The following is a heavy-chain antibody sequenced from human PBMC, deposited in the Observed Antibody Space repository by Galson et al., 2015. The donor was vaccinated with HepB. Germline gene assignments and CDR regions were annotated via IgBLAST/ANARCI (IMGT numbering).Heavy chain of an antibody. CDR3: ARRSKLDRYMDV. CDR1: GYTLTELS. CDR2: FDPEDGET. D-gene: IGHD6-6*01. V-gene: IGHV1-24*01. Sequence: SVKVSCKVSGYTLTELSMHWVRQAPGKGLEWMGGFDPEDGETIYAQKFQGRVTMTEDTPTDTAYMELSSLRASDTAIYYCARRSKLDRYMDVWGRGTTVTVSS. J-gene: IGHJ6*03.